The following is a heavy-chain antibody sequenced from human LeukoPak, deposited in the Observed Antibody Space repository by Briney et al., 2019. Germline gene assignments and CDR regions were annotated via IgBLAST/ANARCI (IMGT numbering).Heavy chain of an antibody. J-gene: IGHJ4*01. V-gene: IGHV4-59*08. Sequence: SETLSLTCTVSGGSISSYYWSWIRQPPGKGLEWIGYIYYSGSTNYNPSLKSRVTISIDTSKNQSSLKLSSVTAADTAVYYCARLGYYDSSGYNYWGQEPWSPSPQ. CDR1: GGSISSYY. CDR2: IYYSGST. D-gene: IGHD3-22*01. CDR3: ARLGYYDSSGYNY.